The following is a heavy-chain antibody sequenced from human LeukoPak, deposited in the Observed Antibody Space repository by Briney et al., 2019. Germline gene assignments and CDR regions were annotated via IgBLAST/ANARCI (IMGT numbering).Heavy chain of an antibody. Sequence: ASVKVSCKASGGSFSSYAISWVRQAPGQGLEWMGGIIPIFGTANYAQKFQGRVTIIADESTSTAYMELSSLRSEDTAVYYCARGPETGPVDYWGQGTLVTVSS. V-gene: IGHV1-69*01. CDR3: ARGPETGPVDY. CDR2: IIPIFGTA. CDR1: GGSFSSYA. J-gene: IGHJ4*02. D-gene: IGHD3-10*01.